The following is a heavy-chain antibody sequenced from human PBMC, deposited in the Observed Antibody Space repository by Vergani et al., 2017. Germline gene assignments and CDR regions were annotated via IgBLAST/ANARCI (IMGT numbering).Heavy chain of an antibody. V-gene: IGHV5-51*01. CDR2: IYPGDSDT. D-gene: IGHD4-17*01. CDR1: GYSFTSYW. Sequence: EVQLVPSGAEVKKPGESLKISCKDSGYSFTSYWIGWVRQMPGKGLEWMGIIYPGDSDTRYSPSFQGQVTISADKSISTAYLQWSSLKASDTAMYYCARQNPTDGDAFDIWGQGTMVTVSS. CDR3: ARQNPTDGDAFDI. J-gene: IGHJ3*02.